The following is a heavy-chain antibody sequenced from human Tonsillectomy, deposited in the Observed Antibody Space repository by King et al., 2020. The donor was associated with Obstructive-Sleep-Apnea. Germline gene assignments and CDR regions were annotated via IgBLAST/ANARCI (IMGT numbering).Heavy chain of an antibody. Sequence: QLQESGPGLVKPSQTLSLTCTVSGGYITSGDYYWSWIRQPPGKGLEWIRYVYYSGRTYSNPSLKSRVTISVDTSKTQFSLKLSSVTAADTAVYYCARGNYYDSSGYYHRGEWFDPWGQGTLVTVSS. CDR2: VYYSGRT. D-gene: IGHD3-22*01. CDR1: GGYITSGDYY. V-gene: IGHV4-30-4*01. J-gene: IGHJ5*02. CDR3: ARGNYYDSSGYYHRGEWFDP.